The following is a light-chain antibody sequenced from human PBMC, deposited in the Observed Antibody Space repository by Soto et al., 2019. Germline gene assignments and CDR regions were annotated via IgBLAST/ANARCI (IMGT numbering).Light chain of an antibody. V-gene: IGKV1-8*01. CDR1: QGISSY. CDR2: ASS. J-gene: IGKJ1*01. Sequence: AIRITQSPSSFSASTGDRVTITCRASQGISSYLAWYQQKPGKAPKLLIYASSTLQSGVTSRFRGSGSGTDFTLTISCLQSEDFATYYCQQYYSYPHTFGQGTKVEIK. CDR3: QQYYSYPHT.